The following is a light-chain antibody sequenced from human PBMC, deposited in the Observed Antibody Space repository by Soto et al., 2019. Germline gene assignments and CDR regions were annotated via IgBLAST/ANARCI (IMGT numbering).Light chain of an antibody. CDR3: TSYSRYRVLV. CDR1: SSDIGGYKY. V-gene: IGLV2-14*01. J-gene: IGLJ3*02. CDR2: EVS. Sequence: QSALTQPASVSGSLGQSITISCTGTSSDIGGYKYVSWYQQHPGKAPKLIIFEVSNRPSGVSDRFSGSNSGNTASLTISGLQAEDEAVYYCTSYSRYRVLVFGGGTKLTVL.